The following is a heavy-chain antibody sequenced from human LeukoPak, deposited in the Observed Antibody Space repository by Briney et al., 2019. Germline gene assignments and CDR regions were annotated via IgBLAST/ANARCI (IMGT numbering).Heavy chain of an antibody. CDR3: ARDLSTADYYGSGSYFGFLGGLLDP. J-gene: IGHJ5*02. D-gene: IGHD3-10*01. Sequence: ASVKVSCKASGYTFTSYGISWVRQAPGQGLEWMGWISAYYGNTNYAQKLQGRVTITRDTSASTAYMELSSLRSEDTAVYYCARDLSTADYYGSGSYFGFLGGLLDPWGQGTLVTVSS. CDR2: ISAYYGNT. CDR1: GYTFTSYG. V-gene: IGHV1-18*01.